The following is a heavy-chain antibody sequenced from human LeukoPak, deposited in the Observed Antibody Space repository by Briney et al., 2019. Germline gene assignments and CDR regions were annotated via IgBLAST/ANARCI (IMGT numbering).Heavy chain of an antibody. V-gene: IGHV3-48*04. J-gene: IGHJ4*02. CDR2: ISSTSNTI. D-gene: IGHD3-10*01. CDR1: GFTFSSYS. Sequence: GGSLRLSCAASGFTFSSYSMNWVRQTPGKGLEWVSYISSTSNTIYYADSVKGRFTISRDNAKNSLYLQMNSLRAEDTAVYYCARARRYYYGSGSYRFLDYWGQGTLVTVSS. CDR3: ARARRYYYGSGSYRFLDY.